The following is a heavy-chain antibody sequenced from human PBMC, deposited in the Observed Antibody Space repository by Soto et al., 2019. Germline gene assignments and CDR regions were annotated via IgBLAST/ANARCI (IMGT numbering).Heavy chain of an antibody. CDR1: GGSFSGYY. J-gene: IGHJ4*02. CDR3: ARSPHRPRWLDY. Sequence: ASETLSLTCAVYGGSFSGYYWSWIRQPPGKGLEWIGEINHSGSTNYNPSLKSRVTISVDTSKNQFSLKLSSVTAADTAVYYCARSPHRPRWLDYWGQGTLVTVSS. CDR2: INHSGST. D-gene: IGHD6-6*01. V-gene: IGHV4-34*01.